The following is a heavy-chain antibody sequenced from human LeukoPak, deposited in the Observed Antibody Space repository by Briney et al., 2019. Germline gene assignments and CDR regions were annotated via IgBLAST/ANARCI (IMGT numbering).Heavy chain of an antibody. V-gene: IGHV4-34*01. CDR3: AREGTTGTSLDGGFDY. J-gene: IGHJ4*02. D-gene: IGHD1-1*01. CDR1: GGSFSGYY. CDR2: INHSGST. Sequence: SETLSLTCAVSGGSFSGYYWSWIRQPPGKGLEWIGEINHSGSTNYNPSLKSRVTISVDTSKNQFSLKLSSVTAADTAVYYCAREGTTGTSLDGGFDYWGQGTLVTVSS.